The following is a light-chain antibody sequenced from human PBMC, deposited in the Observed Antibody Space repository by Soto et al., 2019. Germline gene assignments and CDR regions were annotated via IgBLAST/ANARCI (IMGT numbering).Light chain of an antibody. CDR2: EGS. V-gene: IGLV2-23*01. Sequence: QSALTQPASVSGSPGQSITISCTGTSSDVGGYNLVSWYQHHPGKAPKLMIYEGSERPSGVSTRFSGSKSGNTASLTISGLQAEEEADYYCCSYAGSTTYVFGSGTKLTVL. CDR1: SSDVGGYNL. CDR3: CSYAGSTTYV. J-gene: IGLJ1*01.